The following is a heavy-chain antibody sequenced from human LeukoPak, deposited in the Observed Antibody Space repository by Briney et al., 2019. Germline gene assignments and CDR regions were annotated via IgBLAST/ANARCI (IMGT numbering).Heavy chain of an antibody. D-gene: IGHD2-15*01. CDR1: VCTFSIYA. CDR2: IIPIFGTA. CDR3: ARDEYCSGGSCYPDAFDI. V-gene: IGHV1-69*13. Sequence: GASVKVSCKASVCTFSIYAISWVRQAPGQGLEWIGVIIPIFGTANYPQKFQGRVTITADESTSTAYMELSSLRSEDKAVYYCARDEYCSGGSCYPDAFDIWGQGTMVTVSS. J-gene: IGHJ3*02.